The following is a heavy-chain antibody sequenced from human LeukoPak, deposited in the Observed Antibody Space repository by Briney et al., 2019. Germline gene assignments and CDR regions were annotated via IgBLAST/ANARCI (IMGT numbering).Heavy chain of an antibody. CDR1: GGSISSYY. CDR3: AGKGGPDTYYYDSSGYWRFAFDI. D-gene: IGHD3-22*01. V-gene: IGHV4-4*07. CDR2: IYTSGST. J-gene: IGHJ3*02. Sequence: SETLSLTCTVSGGSISSYYWSWIRQPAGKGLEWIGRIYTSGSTNYNPSLKSRVTMSVDTSKNQFSLKLSSATAADTAVYYCAGKGGPDTYYYDSSGYWRFAFDIWGQGTMVTVSS.